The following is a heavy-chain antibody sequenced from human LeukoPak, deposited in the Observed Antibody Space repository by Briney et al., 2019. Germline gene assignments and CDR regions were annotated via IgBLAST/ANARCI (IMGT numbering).Heavy chain of an antibody. CDR3: AKDQNSYGDYTDY. V-gene: IGHV3-23*01. D-gene: IGHD4-17*01. Sequence: RGPLRLSCAASGFTFSSYAMSWVRQAPGKGLEWVSAISGSGGSTYYADSVKGRFTISRDNSKNTLYLQMNSLRAEDTAVYYCAKDQNSYGDYTDYWGQGTLVTVSS. J-gene: IGHJ4*02. CDR2: ISGSGGST. CDR1: GFTFSSYA.